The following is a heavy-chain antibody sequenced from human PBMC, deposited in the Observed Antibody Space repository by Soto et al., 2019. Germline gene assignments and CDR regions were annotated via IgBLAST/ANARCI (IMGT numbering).Heavy chain of an antibody. D-gene: IGHD3-22*01. J-gene: IGHJ5*02. V-gene: IGHV4-59*01. Sequence: PETLSLTGTVSGGSISSYYWSWIRQPPGKGLEWIGYIYYSGSTNYNPSLKSRVTISVDTSKNQFSLKLSSVTAADTAAYYCARVVKENWFDPWGQGTLVTVSS. CDR1: GGSISSYY. CDR2: IYYSGST. CDR3: ARVVKENWFDP.